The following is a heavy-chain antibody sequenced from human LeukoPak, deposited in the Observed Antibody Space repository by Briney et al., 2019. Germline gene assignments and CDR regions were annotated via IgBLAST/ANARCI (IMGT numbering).Heavy chain of an antibody. V-gene: IGHV3-48*04. CDR1: GSDFSSHN. CDR2: ISRNSRTT. Sequence: GGSLRLSCAVSGSDFSSHNFHWVRQAPGKGLEWVSFISRNSRTTYYADSVKGRFTISRDDAKNLVYLQMNSLGAEDTAVYYCAKGLPSSGWYLQSILFDYWGQGTLVTVSS. J-gene: IGHJ4*02. CDR3: AKGLPSSGWYLQSILFDY. D-gene: IGHD6-19*01.